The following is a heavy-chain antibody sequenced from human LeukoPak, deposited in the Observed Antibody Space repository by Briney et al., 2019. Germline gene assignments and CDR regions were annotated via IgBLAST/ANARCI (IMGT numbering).Heavy chain of an antibody. D-gene: IGHD1-1*01. V-gene: IGHV1-18*01. CDR2: ISTTRGNT. CDR1: GYTFTNYG. Sequence: ASVKVSCKASGYTFTNYGISWVRQAPGQGLEWMGWISTTRGNTKYAQTLQGRVTMTTDTSTSTAYMELRSLKSDDTAVYSCARGSPYNGHEFWGQGTLVTVSS. CDR3: ARGSPYNGHEF. J-gene: IGHJ4*02.